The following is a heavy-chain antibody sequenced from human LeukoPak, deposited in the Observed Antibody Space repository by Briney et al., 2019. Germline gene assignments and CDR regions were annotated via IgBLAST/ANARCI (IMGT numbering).Heavy chain of an antibody. J-gene: IGHJ4*02. V-gene: IGHV3-7*01. Sequence: GGSLRLSCAASGFTFSNYWMTWVRQAPGKGLEWVAHINQDGSKEYYMDSVKARFTIHRDNAKNSLSMQMNSLRAEDTAVYLCVRDGGVSGYDLLDYWGQGTLVTVSS. CDR1: GFTFSNYW. CDR3: VRDGGVSGYDLLDY. CDR2: INQDGSKE. D-gene: IGHD5-12*01.